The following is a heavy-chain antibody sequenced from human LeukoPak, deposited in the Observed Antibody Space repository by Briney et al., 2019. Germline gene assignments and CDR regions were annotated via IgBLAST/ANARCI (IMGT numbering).Heavy chain of an antibody. D-gene: IGHD2-2*01. V-gene: IGHV5-51*01. CDR1: GYSFTSYW. J-gene: IGHJ5*02. CDR3: ARTRRRLRYIVVVPAARSFGAGRGNWFDP. Sequence: GESLKISCKGSGYSFTSYWIGWVRQMPGKGLEWMGIIYPGDSDTRYSPSFQGQVTISADKSISTAYLQWSSLKASDTAMYYCARTRRRLRYIVVVPAARSFGAGRGNWFDPWGQGTLVTVSS. CDR2: IYPGDSDT.